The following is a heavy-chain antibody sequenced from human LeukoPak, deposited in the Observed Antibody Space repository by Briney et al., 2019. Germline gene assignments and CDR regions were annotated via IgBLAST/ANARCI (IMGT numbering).Heavy chain of an antibody. Sequence: SGGSLRLSCAASGFTFSSYSMNWVRQAPGKGLEWVSSISSSSSYIYYADSVKGRFTISRDNAKNSLYLQMNSLRAVDTAVYYCARAGYCSSTSCYAFDIWGQGTMVTVSS. CDR2: ISSSSSYI. CDR3: ARAGYCSSTSCYAFDI. J-gene: IGHJ3*02. V-gene: IGHV3-21*01. D-gene: IGHD2-2*01. CDR1: GFTFSSYS.